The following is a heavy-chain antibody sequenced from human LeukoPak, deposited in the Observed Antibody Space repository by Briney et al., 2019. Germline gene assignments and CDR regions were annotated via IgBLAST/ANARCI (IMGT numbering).Heavy chain of an antibody. CDR1: GFTFSSYG. V-gene: IGHV3-33*06. CDR3: AKATYSSTQPFDY. Sequence: GGSLRLSCAASGFTFSSYGMHWVRQAPGKGLEWVAVIWYDGSNKYYADSVKGRSTISRDNSKNTLYLQMNSLRAEDTAVYYCAKATYSSTQPFDYWGQGTLVTVSS. J-gene: IGHJ4*02. CDR2: IWYDGSNK. D-gene: IGHD6-13*01.